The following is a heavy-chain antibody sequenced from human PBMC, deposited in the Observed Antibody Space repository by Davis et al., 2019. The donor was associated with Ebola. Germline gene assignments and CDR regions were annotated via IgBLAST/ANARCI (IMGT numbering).Heavy chain of an antibody. V-gene: IGHV3-30*02. CDR3: AKRVSGSYGFGDS. J-gene: IGHJ4*02. CDR1: GFSFSIYG. Sequence: GESLKISCAASGFSFSIYGMHWVRQAPGKGLEWLAFIPYDASNQYYADSVKGRFFISRDNSKNTLSLQMNSLRVEDTAVYYCAKRVSGSYGFGDSWGQGTLVTVSS. D-gene: IGHD1-26*01. CDR2: IPYDASNQ.